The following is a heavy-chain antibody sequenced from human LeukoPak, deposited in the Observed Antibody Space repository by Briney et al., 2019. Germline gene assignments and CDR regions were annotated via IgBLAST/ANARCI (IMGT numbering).Heavy chain of an antibody. CDR1: GFASSEFTFSSYG. D-gene: IGHD7-27*01. CDR2: IWYDGSNK. Sequence: GGSLRLSCAASGFASSEFTFSSYGMHWVRQAPGKGLEWVAVIWYDGSNKYYADSVKGRFTISRDNSKNTLYLQMNSLRAEDTAVYYCTRGLGLWYFDLWGRGTLVTVSS. CDR3: TRGLGLWYFDL. V-gene: IGHV3-33*01. J-gene: IGHJ2*01.